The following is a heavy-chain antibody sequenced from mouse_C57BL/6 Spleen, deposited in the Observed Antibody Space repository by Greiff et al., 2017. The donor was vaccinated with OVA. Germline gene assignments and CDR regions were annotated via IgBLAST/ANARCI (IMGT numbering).Heavy chain of an antibody. CDR1: GYTFTDYY. D-gene: IGHD1-1*01. V-gene: IGHV1-26*01. Sequence: VQLQQSGPELVKPGASVKISCKASGYTFTDYYMNWVKQSHGKSLEWIGDINPNNGGTSYNQKFKGKATLTVDKSSSTAYMELRSLTSEDSAVYYCARKGVYYGSRGFAYWGQGTLVTVSA. CDR3: ARKGVYYGSRGFAY. CDR2: INPNNGGT. J-gene: IGHJ3*01.